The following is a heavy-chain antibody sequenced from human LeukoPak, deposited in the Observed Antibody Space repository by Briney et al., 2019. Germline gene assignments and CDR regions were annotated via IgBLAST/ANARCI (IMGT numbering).Heavy chain of an antibody. D-gene: IGHD6-19*01. CDR1: GGTFSSYA. Sequence: SVKVSCKASGGTFSSYAISWVRQAPGQGLEWMGRIIPILGIANYAQKFQGRVTITADKSTSTAYMELSSLRSEDTAVYYCARDRSDSSGWSTITLLGDYWGQGTLVTVSS. CDR3: ARDRSDSSGWSTITLLGDY. V-gene: IGHV1-69*04. J-gene: IGHJ4*02. CDR2: IIPILGIA.